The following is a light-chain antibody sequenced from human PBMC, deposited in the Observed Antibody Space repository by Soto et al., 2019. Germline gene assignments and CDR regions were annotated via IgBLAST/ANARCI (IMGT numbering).Light chain of an antibody. J-gene: IGLJ2*01. V-gene: IGLV7-46*01. CDR1: TGPVTSGHY. Sequence: QAVVTQEPSLTVSPGGTVTLTCGSSTGPVTSGHYPYWFQQKPGQAPRTLIYDTSNKHSWTPARFSGSVLGGKGALTLSGTQPEDEAEYYCLLSYSGTRVFGGGTKLTVL. CDR2: DTS. CDR3: LLSYSGTRV.